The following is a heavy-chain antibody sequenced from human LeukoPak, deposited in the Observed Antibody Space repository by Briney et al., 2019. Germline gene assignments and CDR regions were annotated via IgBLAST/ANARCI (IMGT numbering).Heavy chain of an antibody. J-gene: IGHJ4*02. CDR2: INPNSGGT. CDR1: GYTFTVYY. D-gene: IGHD5-12*01. Sequence: GASVKVSCTASGYTFTVYYMHWVRQAPGQGLEWMGCINPNSGGTNYAQKFQGRVTMTRDTSISTAYMELSRLRSDDTAVYYCASSGYDGGGGPSPYYWGQGTLVTVSS. V-gene: IGHV1-2*02. CDR3: ASSGYDGGGGPSPYY.